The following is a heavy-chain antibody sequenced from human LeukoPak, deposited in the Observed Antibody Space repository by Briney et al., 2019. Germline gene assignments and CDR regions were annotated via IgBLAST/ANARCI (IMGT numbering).Heavy chain of an antibody. Sequence: PSETLSLTCTVSGGSISSSSKYWGWIRQSPGKGLEWIGNFFYSGSTYCNPSLKSRVTISVDTSKNQFSLNLRSVTAADTAVYYCARHLGMSTLDYWGQGTLVTVSS. V-gene: IGHV4-39*01. J-gene: IGHJ4*02. CDR1: GGSISSSSKY. D-gene: IGHD5/OR15-5a*01. CDR2: FFYSGST. CDR3: ARHLGMSTLDY.